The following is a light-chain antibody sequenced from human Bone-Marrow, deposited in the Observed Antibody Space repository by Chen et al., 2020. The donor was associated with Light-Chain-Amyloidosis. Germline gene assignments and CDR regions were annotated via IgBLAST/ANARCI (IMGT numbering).Light chain of an antibody. CDR2: EVT. CDR3: SSYTITNTLV. CDR1: SSYVGGDNH. V-gene: IGLV2-14*01. Sequence: SALTPTASGTVTPVKSNTTSCTVTSSYVGGDNHVSWYQQHPDKAPKLMIYEVTNRPSWVPDRFSGSPSDNTASLTISGLQTEEEAYYCCSSYTITNTLVFGSGTRVTVL. J-gene: IGLJ1*01.